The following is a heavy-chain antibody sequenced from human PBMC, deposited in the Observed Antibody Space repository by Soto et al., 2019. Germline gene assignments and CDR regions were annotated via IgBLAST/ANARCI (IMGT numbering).Heavy chain of an antibody. CDR1: GYTFTSYA. J-gene: IGHJ4*02. Sequence: GASVKVSCKASGYTFTSYAMHWVRQAPGQRLEWMGWINAGNGNTKYSQKFQGRVTITRDTSASTAYVELSSLRSEDTAVYYCARRYYYDSSGPTFYYFDYWGQGTVVTVSS. V-gene: IGHV1-3*01. D-gene: IGHD3-22*01. CDR3: ARRYYYDSSGPTFYYFDY. CDR2: INAGNGNT.